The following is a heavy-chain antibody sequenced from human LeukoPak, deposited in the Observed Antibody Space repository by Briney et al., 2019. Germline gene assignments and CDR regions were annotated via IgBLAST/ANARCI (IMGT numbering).Heavy chain of an antibody. CDR3: ARDPRFPTSPNYYGSGSYLDY. Sequence: SETLSLTCAVYVGSFSGYYWSWIRQPPGKGLEWIGEINHSGSTNYNPSLKSRVTISVDTSKNQFSLKLSSVTAAVTAVYYCARDPRFPTSPNYYGSGSYLDYWGQGNLVTVSS. V-gene: IGHV4-34*01. D-gene: IGHD3-10*01. CDR2: INHSGST. CDR1: VGSFSGYY. J-gene: IGHJ4*02.